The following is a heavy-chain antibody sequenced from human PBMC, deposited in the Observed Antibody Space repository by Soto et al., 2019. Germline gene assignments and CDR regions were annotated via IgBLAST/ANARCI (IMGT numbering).Heavy chain of an antibody. CDR1: GYSFTSYW. CDR2: IYPGDSDT. Sequence: KISCKGSGYSFTSYWIGWVRQMPGKGLEWMGIIYPGDSDTRYSPSFQGQVTISADKSISTAYLQWSSLKASDTAMYYCARPFRPDVCAFDIWGQGTMVTVSS. V-gene: IGHV5-51*01. D-gene: IGHD2-8*01. J-gene: IGHJ3*02. CDR3: ARPFRPDVCAFDI.